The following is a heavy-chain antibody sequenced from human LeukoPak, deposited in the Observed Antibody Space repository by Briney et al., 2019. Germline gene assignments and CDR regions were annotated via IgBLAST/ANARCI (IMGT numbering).Heavy chain of an antibody. V-gene: IGHV3-30*18. CDR3: AKDFKGSGKDNRDGY. CDR2: ISYDGSKK. J-gene: IGHJ4*02. D-gene: IGHD6-19*01. CDR1: GFTFSDYN. Sequence: PGRSLRLSCAASGFTFSDYNMNWLRQAPGKGLEWVAVISYDGSKKYYADSVKGRFTISRDNSKNTLYLQMNSLRAEDTAVYYCAKDFKGSGKDNRDGYWGQGTLVTVSS.